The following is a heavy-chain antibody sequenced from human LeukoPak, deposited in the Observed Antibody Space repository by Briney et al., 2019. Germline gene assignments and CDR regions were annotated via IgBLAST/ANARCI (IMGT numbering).Heavy chain of an antibody. CDR2: IYYSGGT. V-gene: IGHV4-59*08. CDR3: ARLWDSSSSLDY. J-gene: IGHJ4*02. D-gene: IGHD6-6*01. CDR1: GGSISSYY. Sequence: SETLSLTCTVSGGSISSYYWTLIRQPPGKGLGLEWIGYIYYSGGTNYNPSLKSRVTISIDTSKNQVSLKLSSVTAADTAVYYCARLWDSSSSLDYWGQGTLVTVSS.